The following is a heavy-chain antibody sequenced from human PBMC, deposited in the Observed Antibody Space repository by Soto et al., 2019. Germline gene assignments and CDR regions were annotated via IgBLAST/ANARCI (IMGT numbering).Heavy chain of an antibody. D-gene: IGHD3-10*01. Sequence: QVQLVESGGGVVQPGRSLRLSCAASGFTFSSYAMHWVRQAPGKGLEWVAVISYDGSNKYYADSVKGRFTISRDNSKNTLYLQMNSLRAEDTAVYYCARDGRSHHNRRAYYYYYGMDVWGQGTTVTVSS. J-gene: IGHJ6*02. V-gene: IGHV3-30-3*01. CDR1: GFTFSSYA. CDR2: ISYDGSNK. CDR3: ARDGRSHHNRRAYYYYYGMDV.